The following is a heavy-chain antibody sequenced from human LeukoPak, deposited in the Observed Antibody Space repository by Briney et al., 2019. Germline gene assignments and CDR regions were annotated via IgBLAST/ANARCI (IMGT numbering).Heavy chain of an antibody. Sequence: RSGGSLRLSCAASGFTFSSFSMTWVRQAPGKGLEWLSYISSSSSTIYYADSVKGRFTISRDNAKNTLYLQMNSLRAEDTALYYCAKDSSSGWRYNWFDPWGQGTLVTVSS. J-gene: IGHJ5*02. CDR2: ISSSSSTI. D-gene: IGHD6-19*01. CDR3: AKDSSSGWRYNWFDP. CDR1: GFTFSSFS. V-gene: IGHV3-48*04.